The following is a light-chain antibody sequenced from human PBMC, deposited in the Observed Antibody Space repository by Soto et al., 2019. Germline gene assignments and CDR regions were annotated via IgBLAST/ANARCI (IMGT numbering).Light chain of an antibody. CDR1: QKISSY. V-gene: IGKV3-11*01. J-gene: IGKJ4*01. CDR2: DAS. CDR3: QQRSNWPPLT. Sequence: EIVLTQSPGTLSLSPGERATLSCRASQKISSYLAWYQQKPGQAPRLLIYDASNRATGIPARFSGSGSGTDFTLTISSLEAEDFAVYYCQQRSNWPPLTFGGGPKVEIK.